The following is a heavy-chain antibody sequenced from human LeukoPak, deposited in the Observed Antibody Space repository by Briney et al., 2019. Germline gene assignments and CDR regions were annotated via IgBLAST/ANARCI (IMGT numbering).Heavy chain of an antibody. J-gene: IGHJ4*02. CDR3: VREDTPATANY. CDR2: ISNDGSKK. V-gene: IGHV3-30*03. Sequence: GGSLRLSCAASGFTFSSYGMHWVRQAPGKGLDWVAVISNDGSKKYYADSVKGRFTISRDNSKDTLFLQMHSLRPGDTAVYYCVREDTPATANYWGQGTLVTISS. D-gene: IGHD2-21*02. CDR1: GFTFSSYG.